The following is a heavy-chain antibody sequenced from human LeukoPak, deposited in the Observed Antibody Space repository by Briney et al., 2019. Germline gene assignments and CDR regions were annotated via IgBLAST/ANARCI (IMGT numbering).Heavy chain of an antibody. V-gene: IGHV5-51*01. Sequence: GESLKISCKGSGYSFTNSWIGWVRQMRGKGLEWMGIIYPDDSDTRYSPSFQGQVTISADKSISTAYLQWSSLKASDTAIYYCARQAQLAYFDYWGQGTLVTVSS. D-gene: IGHD1-1*01. CDR2: IYPDDSDT. CDR3: ARQAQLAYFDY. CDR1: GYSFTNSW. J-gene: IGHJ4*02.